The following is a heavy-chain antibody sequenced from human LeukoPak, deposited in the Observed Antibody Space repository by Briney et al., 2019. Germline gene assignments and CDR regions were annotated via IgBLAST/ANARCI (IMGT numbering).Heavy chain of an antibody. D-gene: IGHD2-2*01. CDR3: AILHSAKWYQRVDY. J-gene: IGHJ4*02. Sequence: KSGGSLRLSCAVSGFTFSDYYMSWLRQAPGRGLEWVSYTSSSGSTIYYADSVKSRFTISRDNAKNSLYLQMNSLRAEDTAVYYCAILHSAKWYQRVDYWGQGTLVTVSS. CDR1: GFTFSDYY. CDR2: TSSSGSTI. V-gene: IGHV3-11*04.